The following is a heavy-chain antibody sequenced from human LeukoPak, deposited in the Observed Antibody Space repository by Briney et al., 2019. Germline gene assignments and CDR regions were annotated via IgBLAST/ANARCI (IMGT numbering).Heavy chain of an antibody. D-gene: IGHD2-2*01. CDR3: ASVVVVPADNWFDP. J-gene: IGHJ5*02. Sequence: GGSLRLSCAASGFTFSSYWMHWVRQAPGKGLVWVSHINTDGSSTSYADSVKGRFTISRDNAKNSLYLQMNSLRAEDTAVYYCASVVVVPADNWFDPWGQGTLVTVSS. CDR1: GFTFSSYW. V-gene: IGHV3-74*01. CDR2: INTDGSST.